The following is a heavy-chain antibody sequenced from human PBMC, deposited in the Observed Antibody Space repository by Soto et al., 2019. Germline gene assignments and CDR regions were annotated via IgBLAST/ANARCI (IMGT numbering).Heavy chain of an antibody. CDR3: AKDRNYPRDQFHY. D-gene: IGHD1-7*01. Sequence: GVLRLSCAAPGFTFSTYALSWVRQAPGKGLEWVSAISANGQGIYYADSVRGRFTISRDNSKNTIFLHMDSLRAEDTAVYYCAKDRNYPRDQFHYWGQGTLVTVSS. CDR2: ISANGQGI. V-gene: IGHV3-23*01. J-gene: IGHJ4*02. CDR1: GFTFSTYA.